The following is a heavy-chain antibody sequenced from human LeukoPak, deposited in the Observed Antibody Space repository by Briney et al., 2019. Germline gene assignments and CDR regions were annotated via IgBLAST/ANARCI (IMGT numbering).Heavy chain of an antibody. Sequence: GGSLGLSCAASGFTFRNYGMHWVRQAPGKGLEWVAVIWYDGTKKYYADSVRGRFTISRDNSKNTLYLEMNSLRAEDTAVYHCARDYAGYYYDSSGDSHGAFDIWGQGTMVTVSS. J-gene: IGHJ3*02. D-gene: IGHD3-22*01. CDR1: GFTFRNYG. CDR2: IWYDGTKK. CDR3: ARDYAGYYYDSSGDSHGAFDI. V-gene: IGHV3-33*01.